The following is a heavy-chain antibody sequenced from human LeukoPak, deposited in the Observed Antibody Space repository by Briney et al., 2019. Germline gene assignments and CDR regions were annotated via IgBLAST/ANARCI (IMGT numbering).Heavy chain of an antibody. Sequence: SETLYLTCAVYGGSFSGYYWSWIRQPPGKGLEWIGEINHSGSTNYNPSLKSRVAISVDTSKNQFSLKLSSVTAADTAVYYCARGPAISSGWFYHYYYYMDVWGEGTTVTVSS. CDR3: ARGPAISSGWFYHYYYYMDV. J-gene: IGHJ6*03. CDR2: INHSGST. D-gene: IGHD6-19*01. V-gene: IGHV4-34*01. CDR1: GGSFSGYY.